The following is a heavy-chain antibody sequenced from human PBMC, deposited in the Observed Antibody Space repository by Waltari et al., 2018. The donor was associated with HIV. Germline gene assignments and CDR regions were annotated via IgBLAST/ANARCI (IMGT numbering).Heavy chain of an antibody. CDR2: ISYGGRNK. CDR1: GFTFSPFA. Sequence: QVQLVESGGGVVQPGGSLRLSCVASGFTFSPFAFHWVRQAPGKGLGWVALISYGGRNKVYADSVKGRFTISRDNSKNTLHLQMNSLRAEDTAVYYCARDGHFYDSRPLDHWGQGTLVTVSS. J-gene: IGHJ4*02. CDR3: ARDGHFYDSRPLDH. V-gene: IGHV3-30*04. D-gene: IGHD3-22*01.